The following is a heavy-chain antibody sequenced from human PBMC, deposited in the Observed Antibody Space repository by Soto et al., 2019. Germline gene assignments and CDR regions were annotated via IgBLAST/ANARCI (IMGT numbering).Heavy chain of an antibody. Sequence: PGGSLRLSCAASEFMFRMYLMSWVRQAPGKGLEWVANINQDGSEKYYADSVKGRFAISRENTKNLLSLQMNSLRDEDTAVYYCAREDGSEVGYNWFDPWGQGTLVTVSS. V-gene: IGHV3-7*01. D-gene: IGHD2-15*01. CDR2: INQDGSEK. CDR3: AREDGSEVGYNWFDP. J-gene: IGHJ5*02. CDR1: EFMFRMYL.